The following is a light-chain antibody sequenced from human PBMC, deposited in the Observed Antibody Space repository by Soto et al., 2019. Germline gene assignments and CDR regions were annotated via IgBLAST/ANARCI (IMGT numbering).Light chain of an antibody. V-gene: IGLV1-44*01. CDR1: SSNIGTNT. J-gene: IGLJ1*01. CDR3: AAWDDSLTGYV. Sequence: QSVLTQPPSASGTPGQRVTMSSSGSSSNIGTNTVNWYQQLPGSAPKLLIYSGNQRPSGVPDRFSASKSGTSASLAISGLQSGDEADYYCAAWDDSLTGYVFGPGTKLTVL. CDR2: SGN.